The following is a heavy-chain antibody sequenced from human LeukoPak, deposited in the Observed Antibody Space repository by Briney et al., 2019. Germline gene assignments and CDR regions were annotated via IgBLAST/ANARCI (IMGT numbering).Heavy chain of an antibody. CDR2: ISSGSNTR. D-gene: IGHD6-19*01. J-gene: IGHJ2*01. CDR3: ARDTASWLESEYFDL. Sequence: GGSLRLSCAASGFTFISYSMNWVRQVPGKGLEWVSYISSGSNTRYFADSVTGRFTISRDNAKNSLYLQMSSLRAEDTAVYYCARDTASWLESEYFDLWGRGTLVTVSS. V-gene: IGHV3-48*01. CDR1: GFTFISYS.